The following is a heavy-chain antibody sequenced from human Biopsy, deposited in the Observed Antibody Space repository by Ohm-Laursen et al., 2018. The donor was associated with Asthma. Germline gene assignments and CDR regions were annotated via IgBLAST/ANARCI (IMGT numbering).Heavy chain of an antibody. CDR1: GFTFSTSC. Sequence: SLRLSCTASGFTFSTSCMTWVRQAPGKGLEWVANIKEDGSEKNYVDSVKGRFTISRDNGKNSLYLQMNSLRAEDTAVYYCARDVDLRSVYWGQETLVTVSS. J-gene: IGHJ4*02. CDR2: IKEDGSEK. D-gene: IGHD2-15*01. CDR3: ARDVDLRSVY. V-gene: IGHV3-7*05.